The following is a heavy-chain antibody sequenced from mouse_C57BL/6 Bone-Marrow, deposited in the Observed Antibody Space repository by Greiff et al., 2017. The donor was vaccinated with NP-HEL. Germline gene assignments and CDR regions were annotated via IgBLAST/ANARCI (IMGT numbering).Heavy chain of an antibody. CDR3: ARDGSGGYFDV. CDR2: IYPGDGDT. CDR1: GYAFSSSW. Sequence: VQLQESGPELVKPGASVKISCKASGYAFSSSWMNWVKQRPGKGLEWIGRIYPGDGDTNYNGKFKGKATLTADKSSSTAYMQLSSLTSEDSAVYFCARDGSGGYFDVWGTGTTVTVSS. V-gene: IGHV1-82*01. J-gene: IGHJ1*03. D-gene: IGHD1-1*01.